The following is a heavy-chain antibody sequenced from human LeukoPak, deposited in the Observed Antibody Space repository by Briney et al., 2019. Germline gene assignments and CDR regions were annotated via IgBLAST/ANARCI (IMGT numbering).Heavy chain of an antibody. V-gene: IGHV3-20*04. CDR3: VREGGSYYDLDY. Sequence: SGGSLRLSCAASGFTFDDYGMSWVRQAPGRGLEWVSAINWNGGNTGYGDSVKGRFSISRDNVKNSLYLQMSSLRAEDTALYYCVREGGSYYDLDYWGHGTLVTVSS. D-gene: IGHD1-26*01. CDR2: INWNGGNT. J-gene: IGHJ4*01. CDR1: GFTFDDYG.